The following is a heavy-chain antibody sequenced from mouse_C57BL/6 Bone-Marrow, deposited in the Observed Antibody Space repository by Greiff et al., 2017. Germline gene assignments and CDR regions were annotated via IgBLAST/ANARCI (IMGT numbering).Heavy chain of an antibody. D-gene: IGHD3-3*01. V-gene: IGHV7-3*01. CDR2: IRNKANGYTT. Sequence: EVQGVESGGGLVQPGGSLSLSCAASGFTFTDYYMSWVRQPPGKALEWLGFIRNKANGYTTEYSASVKGRFTISRDNSQSILYLQMNALRAEDSATYYCARYKGFYAMDYWGQGTSVTVSS. CDR3: ARYKGFYAMDY. CDR1: GFTFTDYY. J-gene: IGHJ4*01.